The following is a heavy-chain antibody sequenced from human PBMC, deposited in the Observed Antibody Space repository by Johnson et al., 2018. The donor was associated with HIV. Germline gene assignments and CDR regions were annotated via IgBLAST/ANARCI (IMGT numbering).Heavy chain of an antibody. V-gene: IGHV3-30-3*01. CDR3: ARGGSRAARREAVDI. Sequence: QMLLVESGGGVVQPGRSLRASCAASGFTFSSYAMHWVRQAPGKGLEWVAVISYDGSNKYYADSVKGRFTISRDNSKNTLYLQMNSLRAEDTAVEYCARGGSRAARREAVDIWGQGTMVTVSS. D-gene: IGHD6-6*01. CDR1: GFTFSSYA. CDR2: ISYDGSNK. J-gene: IGHJ3*02.